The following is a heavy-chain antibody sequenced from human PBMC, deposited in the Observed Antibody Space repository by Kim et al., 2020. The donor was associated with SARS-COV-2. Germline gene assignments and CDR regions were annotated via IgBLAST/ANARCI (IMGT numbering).Heavy chain of an antibody. V-gene: IGHV1-46*01. CDR3: ARDGFSVLGYCSSTSCSPDAFDI. Sequence: ASVKVSCKASGYTFTSYYMHWVRQAPGQGLEWMGIINPSGGSTSYAQKFQGRVTMTRDTSTSTVYMELSSLRSEDTAVYYCARDGFSVLGYCSSTSCSPDAFDIWGQGTMVTVSS. CDR2: INPSGGST. D-gene: IGHD2-2*01. CDR1: GYTFTSYY. J-gene: IGHJ3*02.